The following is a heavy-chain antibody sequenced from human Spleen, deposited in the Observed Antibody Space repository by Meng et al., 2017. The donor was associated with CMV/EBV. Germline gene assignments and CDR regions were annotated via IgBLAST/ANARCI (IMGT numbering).Heavy chain of an antibody. V-gene: IGHV1-2*06. D-gene: IGHD4-23*01. CDR1: GYPFISYG. CDR3: ARYETTVAYDAFDI. CDR2: INPNSGGT. Sequence: ASVKVSCKTSGYPFISYGISWVRQAPGQGLEWMGRINPNSGGTNFAQKFQGRVTMTRDTSINTVYMELNRLRSDDTAVHYCARYETTVAYDAFDIWGQGTMVTVSS. J-gene: IGHJ3*02.